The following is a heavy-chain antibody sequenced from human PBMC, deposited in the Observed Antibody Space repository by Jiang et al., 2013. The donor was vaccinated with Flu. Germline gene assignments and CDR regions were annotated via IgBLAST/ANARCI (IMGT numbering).Heavy chain of an antibody. Sequence: VQLVESGGGLVQPGRSLRLSCAASGFTFDDYAMHWVRQAPGKGLEWVSGISWNSGSIDYADSVRGRFTISRDNGKDSLYLQMNSLRAEDTALYYCAKHIIPFTRELKNWFDLWGQGTLVTVSS. CDR2: ISWNSGSI. V-gene: IGHV3-9*01. J-gene: IGHJ5*02. CDR3: AKHIIPFTRELKNWFDL. CDR1: GFTFDDYA. D-gene: IGHD1-26*01.